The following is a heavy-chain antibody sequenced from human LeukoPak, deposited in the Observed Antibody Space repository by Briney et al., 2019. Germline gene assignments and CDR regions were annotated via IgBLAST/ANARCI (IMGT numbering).Heavy chain of an antibody. J-gene: IGHJ6*02. CDR3: ARARPSTVTTNYYGMDV. Sequence: GGSLRLSCAASGFTFSSYSMNWVRQAPGKGLEWVSSISSSTSYIYYADSVKGRFTISRDNAKNSLYLQMNSLRAEDTAVYYCARARPSTVTTNYYGMDVWGQGTTVTVSS. V-gene: IGHV3-21*01. CDR2: ISSSTSYI. D-gene: IGHD4-17*01. CDR1: GFTFSSYS.